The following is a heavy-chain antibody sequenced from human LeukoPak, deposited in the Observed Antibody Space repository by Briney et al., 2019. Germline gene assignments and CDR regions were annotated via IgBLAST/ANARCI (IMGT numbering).Heavy chain of an antibody. CDR1: GFTFSSYS. CDR2: ISSSSSYI. V-gene: IGHV3-21*01. CDR3: ARDLTPSAFDI. Sequence: GGSLRLSCAASGFTFSSYSMNWVRQAPGKGLEWVSSISSSSSYIYYADSVKGRFTISRDNAKNSLYLQMNSLRAEDTAVYYCARDLTPSAFDIWGQGTTVTVSS. J-gene: IGHJ3*02. D-gene: IGHD1-14*01.